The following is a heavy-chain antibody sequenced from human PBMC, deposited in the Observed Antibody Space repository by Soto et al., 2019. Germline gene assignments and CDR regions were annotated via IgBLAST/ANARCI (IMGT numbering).Heavy chain of an antibody. V-gene: IGHV5-51*01. J-gene: IGHJ4*02. Sequence: SLKISCKGSGYSFTSYWIGWVRQMPGKGLEWMGIIYPGGSDTRYSPSFQGQVTISADKSISTAYLQWSSLKASDTAMYYCARNSLEFDILTGPTDYWGQGTLVTVSS. CDR3: ARNSLEFDILTGPTDY. D-gene: IGHD3-9*01. CDR1: GYSFTSYW. CDR2: IYPGGSDT.